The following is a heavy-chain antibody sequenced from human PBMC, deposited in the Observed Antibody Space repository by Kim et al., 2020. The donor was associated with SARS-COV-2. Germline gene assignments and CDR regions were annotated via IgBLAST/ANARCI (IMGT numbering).Heavy chain of an antibody. V-gene: IGHV4-34*01. Sequence: SETLSLTCAVYGGSFSGYYWSWIRQPPGKGLEWIGEINHSGSTNYNPSLKSRVTISVDTSKNQFSLKLSSVTAADTAVYYCARGQRVTRASWFDPWGQGTLVTISS. CDR2: INHSGST. CDR1: GGSFSGYY. CDR3: ARGQRVTRASWFDP. D-gene: IGHD2-2*01. J-gene: IGHJ5*02.